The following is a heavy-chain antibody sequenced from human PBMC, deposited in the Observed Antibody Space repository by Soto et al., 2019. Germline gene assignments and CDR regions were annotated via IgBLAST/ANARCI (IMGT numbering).Heavy chain of an antibody. CDR3: ARRPLVGAITGYYYGMDV. CDR1: GYSFTSYW. Sequence: GESLKISCKGSGYSFTSYWIGWVRQMTGKGLEWMGIIYPGDSDTRYSPYFQGKGTISADKSISTAYLQWSSLEAADTAMYYCARRPLVGAITGYYYGMDVWGQGTTVTVSS. CDR2: IYPGDSDT. V-gene: IGHV5-51*01. D-gene: IGHD1-26*01. J-gene: IGHJ6*02.